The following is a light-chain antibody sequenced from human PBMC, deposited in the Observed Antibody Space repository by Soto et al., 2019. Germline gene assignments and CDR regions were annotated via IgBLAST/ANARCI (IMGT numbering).Light chain of an antibody. Sequence: DIQMTQSPSSLSASVGDRVTIPCRTSKGLRIELGWFQQEPGNAPKRLIYGASSLQSVVPSRFSGSGSGTEFALTISSLQPEDFATYYCLQHNSYPRTFGQGTRVEMK. CDR1: KGLRIE. CDR3: LQHNSYPRT. J-gene: IGKJ1*01. CDR2: GAS. V-gene: IGKV1-17*01.